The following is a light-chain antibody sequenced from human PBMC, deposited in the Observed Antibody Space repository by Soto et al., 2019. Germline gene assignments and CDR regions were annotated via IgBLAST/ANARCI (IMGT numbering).Light chain of an antibody. Sequence: QSALTQPPSASGSPGQSVTISCTGTSSDIGGYDYVSWYQQHPGKAPKLIIYEVNKRPSGVPDRFSGSKSGNTASLIVSGLQAEDEADYYCSSYPGSHNLVFAGGTKLTVL. V-gene: IGLV2-8*01. CDR2: EVN. CDR3: SSYPGSHNLV. J-gene: IGLJ3*02. CDR1: SSDIGGYDY.